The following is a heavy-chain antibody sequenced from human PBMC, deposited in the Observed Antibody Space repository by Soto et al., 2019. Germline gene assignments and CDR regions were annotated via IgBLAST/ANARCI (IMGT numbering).Heavy chain of an antibody. CDR2: LYPGDSDT. CDR3: APYSRSFGRHFNY. Sequence: GESLKIACKGSGYSFTSYWNGWVRQMGGKGLEWMGMLYPGDSDTRYSTSFQGQVPISAGKSISTAYLQWSSLEASDHALHYWAPYSRSFGRHFNYWGQLSLFTLCS. CDR1: GYSFTSYW. V-gene: IGHV5-51*03. J-gene: IGHJ4*02. D-gene: IGHD1-26*01.